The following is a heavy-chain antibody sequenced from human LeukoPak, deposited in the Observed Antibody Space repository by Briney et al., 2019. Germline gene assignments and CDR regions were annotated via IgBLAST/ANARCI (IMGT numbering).Heavy chain of an antibody. CDR2: IWYDGSNK. J-gene: IGHJ4*02. D-gene: IGHD4-23*01. V-gene: IGHV3-33*01. Sequence: PGGSLRLSCAASGFTFSSYGMHWVRQAPGKGLEWVAVIWYDGSNKYYADSVKGRFTISRDNSKNTLYLQMNSLRAEDTAVYFCARFDYRGNLGFDYWGQGTLVTVSS. CDR1: GFTFSSYG. CDR3: ARFDYRGNLGFDY.